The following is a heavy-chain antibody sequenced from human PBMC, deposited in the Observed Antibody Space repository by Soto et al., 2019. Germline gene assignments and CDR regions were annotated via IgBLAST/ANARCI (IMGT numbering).Heavy chain of an antibody. V-gene: IGHV4-30-2*01. D-gene: IGHD4-17*01. Sequence: QLQLKESGAGLVKPSQNLSLTCSVSGGSIISGGYSWSWIRQPPGKALEWIGYIYQSGSTYYNPSLKSRVTISVDRSKNQFSLKLGSVTAADKDVYYVAAGGGLPRYSWGKGTMVTVSA. CDR2: IYQSGST. CDR1: GGSIISGGYS. J-gene: IGHJ4*02. CDR3: AAGGGLPRYS.